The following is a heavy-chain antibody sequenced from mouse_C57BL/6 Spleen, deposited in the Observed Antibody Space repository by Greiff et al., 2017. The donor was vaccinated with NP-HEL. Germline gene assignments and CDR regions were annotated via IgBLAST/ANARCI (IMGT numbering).Heavy chain of an antibody. J-gene: IGHJ2*01. CDR1: GFNIKDYY. CDR3: TSTGTGDY. D-gene: IGHD4-1*01. Sequence: VQLQQSGAELVRPGASVKLSCTASGFNIKDYYMHWVKQRPEQGLEWIGRIDPEDGDTEYAPKFQGKATMTADTSSTTAYLQLSSLTSEDTAVYYCTSTGTGDYWGQGTTLTVSS. V-gene: IGHV14-1*01. CDR2: IDPEDGDT.